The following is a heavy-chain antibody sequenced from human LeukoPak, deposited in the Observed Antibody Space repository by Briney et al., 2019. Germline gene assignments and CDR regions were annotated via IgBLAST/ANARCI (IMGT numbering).Heavy chain of an antibody. D-gene: IGHD1-14*01. CDR3: ARGVDNNI. Sequence: GASVKVSCKTSGYTFSNSDINWVRQAPGQRLQWIGWSNPKRGTARSSPRLQGRVNRTTDTSTTTAFLELTSLQSDDTAVYYCARGVDNNIWGQGTHVTVSS. J-gene: IGHJ3*01. V-gene: IGHV1-8*02. CDR2: SNPKRGTA. CDR1: GYTFSNSD.